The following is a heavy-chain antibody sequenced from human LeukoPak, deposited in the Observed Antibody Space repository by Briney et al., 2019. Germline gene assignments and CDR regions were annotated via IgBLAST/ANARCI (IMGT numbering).Heavy chain of an antibody. Sequence: SGTLSLTCAVSGGSISSGDYYWSWIRQPPGKGLEWIGYIYYSGSTYYNPSLKSRVTISVDTSKNQFSLKLSSVTAADTAVYYCARTDCSSTSCQFDPWGQGTLVTVSS. CDR2: IYYSGST. CDR1: GGSISSGDYY. J-gene: IGHJ5*02. D-gene: IGHD2-2*01. V-gene: IGHV4-30-4*08. CDR3: ARTDCSSTSCQFDP.